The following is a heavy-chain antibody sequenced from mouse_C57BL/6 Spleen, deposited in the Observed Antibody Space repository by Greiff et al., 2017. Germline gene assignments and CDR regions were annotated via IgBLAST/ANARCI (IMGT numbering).Heavy chain of an antibody. V-gene: IGHV1-69*01. CDR3: ARYGSYYFDY. J-gene: IGHJ2*01. CDR1: GYTFTSYW. Sequence: QVQLQQSGAELVMPGASVKLSCKASGYTFTSYWMHWVKQRPGQGLEWIGEIDPSDSYTNYNQKFKGKSTLTVDKSSSTAYMQLSSLTSEDSAVYYCARYGSYYFDYWGQGTTLTVSS. D-gene: IGHD1-1*02. CDR2: IDPSDSYT.